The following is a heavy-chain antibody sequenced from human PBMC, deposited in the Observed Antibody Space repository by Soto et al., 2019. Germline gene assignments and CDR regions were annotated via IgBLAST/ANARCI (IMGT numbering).Heavy chain of an antibody. V-gene: IGHV1-18*01. CDR1: GYTFTSYG. Sequence: ASVKVSCKASGYTFTSYGISWVRQAPGQGLEWMGWISAYNGNTNYAQKLQGRVTMTTDTSTSTAYMELRSLRSDDTAVYYCARDWGYYGSGSLGNWFDPWGQGTLVTVSS. J-gene: IGHJ5*02. D-gene: IGHD3-10*01. CDR2: ISAYNGNT. CDR3: ARDWGYYGSGSLGNWFDP.